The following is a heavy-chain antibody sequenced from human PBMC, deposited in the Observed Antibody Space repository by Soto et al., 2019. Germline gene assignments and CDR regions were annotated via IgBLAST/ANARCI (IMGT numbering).Heavy chain of an antibody. CDR3: ARVHAGGYSYGYDAFDI. Sequence: GGSLRLSCAASGFTFDDYGMSWVRQAPGKGLDWVSGINWNGGSTGYADSVKGRFTISRDNAKNSLYLQMNSLRAEDTALYYCARVHAGGYSYGYDAFDIWGQGTMVTVSS. CDR2: INWNGGST. V-gene: IGHV3-20*04. J-gene: IGHJ3*02. D-gene: IGHD5-18*01. CDR1: GFTFDDYG.